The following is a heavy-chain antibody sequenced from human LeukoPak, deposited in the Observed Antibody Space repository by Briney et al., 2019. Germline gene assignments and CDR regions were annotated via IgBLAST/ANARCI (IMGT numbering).Heavy chain of an antibody. Sequence: ASVKVSCKASGYTFTSYYMHWVRQAPGQGLEWMGIINPSGGSTSYAQKFQGRVTMTRDTSTSTVYMELSSLRSEDTAVYYCARDQVVPAARDGMDVWGQGTTDTVSS. CDR1: GYTFTSYY. CDR2: INPSGGST. J-gene: IGHJ6*02. CDR3: ARDQVVPAARDGMDV. V-gene: IGHV1-46*01. D-gene: IGHD2-2*01.